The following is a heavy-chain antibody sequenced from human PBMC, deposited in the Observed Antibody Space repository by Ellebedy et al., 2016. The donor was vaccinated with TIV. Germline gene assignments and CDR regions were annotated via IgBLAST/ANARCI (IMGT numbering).Heavy chain of an antibody. CDR2: ISFSGHTT. J-gene: IGHJ4*02. CDR3: AINTVTTRSFDY. D-gene: IGHD4-17*01. V-gene: IGHV3-23*01. Sequence: PGGSLRLSCAPSGFTFSSHAMSWVRQAPGTGLEWVSSISFSGHTTYYADSVKGRFTISRDNSQNTLYLQMNSLRAEDTAVYYCAINTVTTRSFDYWGQGTLVTVSS. CDR1: GFTFSSHA.